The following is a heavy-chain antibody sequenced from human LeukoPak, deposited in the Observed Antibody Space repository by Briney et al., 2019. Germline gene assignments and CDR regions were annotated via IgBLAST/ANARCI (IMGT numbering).Heavy chain of an antibody. CDR2: IYSSGST. V-gene: IGHV4-59*04. Sequence: PSETLSLTCTVSGASISSYYWSWIRQPPGKGLEWIGSIYSSGSTYYNASLQSRVTISIETSKNQISLRLNSVTAADTATYYCAKSGGYGLIDYWGQGTLVTVSS. CDR3: AKSGGYGLIDY. D-gene: IGHD1-26*01. CDR1: GASISSYY. J-gene: IGHJ4*02.